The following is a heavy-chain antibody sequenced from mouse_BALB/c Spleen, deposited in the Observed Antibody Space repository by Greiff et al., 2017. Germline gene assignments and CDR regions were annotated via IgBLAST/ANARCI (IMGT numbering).Heavy chain of an antibody. CDR1: GYTFTDYY. CDR2: IDPYNGGT. Sequence: VQLKESGAELVRPGSSVKISCKASGYTFTDYYINWVKQKPGKSLEWIGYIDPYNGGTSYNQKFKGKATLTVDKSSSTAYMHLNSLTSEDSAVYYCARERDYGGLRYAMDYWGQGTSVTVSS. D-gene: IGHD1-1*02. J-gene: IGHJ4*01. V-gene: IGHV1S135*01. CDR3: ARERDYGGLRYAMDY.